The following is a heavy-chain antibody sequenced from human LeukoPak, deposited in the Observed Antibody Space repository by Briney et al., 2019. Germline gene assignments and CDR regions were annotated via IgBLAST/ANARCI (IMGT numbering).Heavy chain of an antibody. J-gene: IGHJ4*02. CDR1: GFTFSNYW. Sequence: PGGSLRLSCAASGFTFSNYWMHWVRHDPGKGLVWVSHINIDGNTTNYAHSVKGRFIIYKANTNKALYLQSNSLTAEDTADYYSARVTYDNPFFHYWGQGTLVTVSS. D-gene: IGHD3-9*01. CDR3: ARVTYDNPFFHY. V-gene: IGHV3-74*01. CDR2: INIDGNTT.